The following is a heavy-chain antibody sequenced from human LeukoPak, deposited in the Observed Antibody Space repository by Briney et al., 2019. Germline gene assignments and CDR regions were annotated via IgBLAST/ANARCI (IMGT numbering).Heavy chain of an antibody. CDR3: ARPLTMVRGVDIFDY. Sequence: GGSLRLSCAASGFTFSSYSMNWVRQAPGKGLEWVSSISSSSSYIYYADSVKGRFTISRDNAKNSLYLQMNSLRAEDTAVYYCARPLTMVRGVDIFDYWGQGTLVTVSS. V-gene: IGHV3-21*01. J-gene: IGHJ4*02. CDR1: GFTFSSYS. CDR2: ISSSSSYI. D-gene: IGHD3-10*01.